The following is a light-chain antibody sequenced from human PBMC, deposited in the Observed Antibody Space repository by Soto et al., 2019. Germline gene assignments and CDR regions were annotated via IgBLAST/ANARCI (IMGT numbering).Light chain of an antibody. V-gene: IGKV1-5*01. CDR2: DAS. Sequence: DIQMNQSPATLSASVGDRVTITCRASQGISNLLAWYQQKPGQVPKLLIYDASTLESGVSSRFSGSGSGTEVALTIGGLQPDDFASYYCQQYNRFSLTFGGGTKVEIK. CDR1: QGISNL. J-gene: IGKJ4*01. CDR3: QQYNRFSLT.